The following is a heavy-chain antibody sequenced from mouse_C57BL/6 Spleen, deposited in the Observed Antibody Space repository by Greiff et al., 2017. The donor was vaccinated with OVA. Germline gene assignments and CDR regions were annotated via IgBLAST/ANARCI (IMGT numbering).Heavy chain of an antibody. Sequence: QVQLKESGPGLVAPSQSLSITCTVSGFSLTSYGVHWVRQPPGKGLEWLVVIWSDGNTTYNSALKSRLSIKKDNSKSQVFLKMNSLQTDDTAMYYCARHERRGHYAMDYWGQGTSVTVSS. CDR2: IWSDGNT. V-gene: IGHV2-6-1*01. CDR3: ARHERRGHYAMDY. J-gene: IGHJ4*01. CDR1: GFSLTSYG.